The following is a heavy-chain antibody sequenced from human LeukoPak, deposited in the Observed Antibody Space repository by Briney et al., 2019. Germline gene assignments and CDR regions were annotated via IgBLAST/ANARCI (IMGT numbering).Heavy chain of an antibody. Sequence: PSQTLSLTCAISGDSVSSNSAAWNWIRRSPSRGYEWLGRTYYRSKWYNDYAVSVKSRITINPDTSKNQFSLQLNSVTPEDTAVYYCARSRFGVVMTYYYYYMDVWGKGTTVTVSS. CDR3: ARSRFGVVMTYYYYYMDV. D-gene: IGHD3-3*01. V-gene: IGHV6-1*01. J-gene: IGHJ6*03. CDR2: TYYRSKWYN. CDR1: GDSVSSNSAA.